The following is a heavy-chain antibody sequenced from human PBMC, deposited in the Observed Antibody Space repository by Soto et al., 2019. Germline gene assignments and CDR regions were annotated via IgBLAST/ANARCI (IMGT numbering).Heavy chain of an antibody. V-gene: IGHV5-51*03. CDR3: ARYMYYDILSGHMA. J-gene: IGHJ5*02. D-gene: IGHD3-9*01. CDR1: GYTFSNYL. CDR2: IYPGDSKT. Sequence: EVLLEQSGAEVKKPGAPLKISCKCSGYTFSNYLIGWVRERPGKGLGWMGIIYPGDSKTKFRPSFQGQVTISADRSISTAYFQWSRLKAAYTGIYCWARYMYYDILSGHMAWGQGTLVTVSS.